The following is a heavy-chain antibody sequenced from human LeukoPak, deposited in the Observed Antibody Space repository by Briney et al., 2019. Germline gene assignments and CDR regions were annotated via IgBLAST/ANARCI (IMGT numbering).Heavy chain of an antibody. J-gene: IGHJ4*02. Sequence: SVKVSCKASEYTFTGYYMHWVRQAPGQGLEWMGWINPNSGATDYAQNFQGRVTLTRDTSISTAYMELSRLRSDDTAVYYCASGYRFGNWGQGTLVTVSS. CDR2: INPNSGAT. CDR1: EYTFTGYY. D-gene: IGHD5-18*01. CDR3: ASGYRFGN. V-gene: IGHV1-2*02.